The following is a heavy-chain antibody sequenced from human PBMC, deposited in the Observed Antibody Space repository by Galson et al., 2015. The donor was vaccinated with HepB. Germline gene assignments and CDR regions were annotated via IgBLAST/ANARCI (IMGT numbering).Heavy chain of an antibody. D-gene: IGHD4-17*01. J-gene: IGHJ5*01. Sequence: SCKASGYTFINYALHWVRQAPGQRLESMGWISAANGDIKFSRKFQDRVTITRDTPASTAYMQLSSLRSDDTAAYYCARGHYGDYGGGFDSWGQGTLVTVSS. CDR1: GYTFINYA. V-gene: IGHV1-3*01. CDR3: ARGHYGDYGGGFDS. CDR2: ISAANGDI.